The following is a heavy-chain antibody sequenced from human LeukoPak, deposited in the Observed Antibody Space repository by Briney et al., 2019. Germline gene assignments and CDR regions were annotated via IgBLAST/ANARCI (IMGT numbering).Heavy chain of an antibody. Sequence: GGSLRLSCAASGFTFSNAWMSWVRQAPGKGLEWVGRIKSKTDGGTTDYAAPVKGRFTISRDTSKNTLYLQMKSLRAEDTAVYYCARTRIKYGTSGLVYWGQGTLVTVSS. CDR1: GFTFSNAW. CDR2: IKSKTDGGTT. CDR3: ARTRIKYGTSGLVY. J-gene: IGHJ4*02. V-gene: IGHV3-15*01. D-gene: IGHD6-6*01.